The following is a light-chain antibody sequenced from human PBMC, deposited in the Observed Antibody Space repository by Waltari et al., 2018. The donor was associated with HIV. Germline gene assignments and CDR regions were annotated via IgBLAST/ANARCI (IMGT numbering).Light chain of an antibody. J-gene: IGLJ2*01. V-gene: IGLV3-21*02. Sequence: SYVLTKPPSVSVAPGQPARITRGGDNIGRTSVHWYHQGPGQAPGLVVYDDSDRPSGIPERVSGSNSGNTATLTISRVEGGDEADYYCQVWDTSSDHPYVVFGGGTKLTVL. CDR1: NIGRTS. CDR3: QVWDTSSDHPYVV. CDR2: DDS.